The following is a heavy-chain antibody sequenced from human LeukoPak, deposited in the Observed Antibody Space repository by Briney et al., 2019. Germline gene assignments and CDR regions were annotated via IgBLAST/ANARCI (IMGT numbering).Heavy chain of an antibody. J-gene: IGHJ5*02. CDR1: GYTFNGYY. CDR3: SRDYYDTGSLPPFGP. Sequence: ASVKVSCKASGYTFNGYYMHSVRQAPGQGREWMGWINPKNGGTHYAQKFQGRVTITRDTSISTAYMYLSSLRSHYPPLHSSSRDYYDTGSLPPFGPWGEGTLVSVCS. CDR2: INPKNGGT. V-gene: IGHV1-2*02. D-gene: IGHD3-10*01.